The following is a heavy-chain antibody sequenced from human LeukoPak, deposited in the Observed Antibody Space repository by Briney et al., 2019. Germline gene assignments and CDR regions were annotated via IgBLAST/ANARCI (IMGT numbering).Heavy chain of an antibody. CDR1: GFTFSSNG. CDR3: ARLQGVSTFDY. CDR2: IWYDGSKK. V-gene: IGHV3-33*01. Sequence: GGSLTLSCAAPGFTFSSNGMQWVRQAPGKGLEWVALIWYDGSKKYYADSVKGRFTISRDNSEDTLYLQLNSLRAEDTAIYYCARLQGVSTFDYWGQGTLVTVSS. D-gene: IGHD5/OR15-5a*01. J-gene: IGHJ4*02.